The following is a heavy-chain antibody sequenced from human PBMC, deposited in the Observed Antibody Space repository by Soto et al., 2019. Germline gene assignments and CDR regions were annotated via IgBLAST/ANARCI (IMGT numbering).Heavy chain of an antibody. V-gene: IGHV3-53*01. Sequence: PGGSLRLCCAASGFTVTTNYMSWVRQAPGKGLECVSIIYSDRTTYYADSVKGRFTISRDNSKNTVYLQMNSLTVEDTAIYYCARPLNRNDGPDYWGQGTLVTVSS. CDR1: GFTVTTNY. CDR3: ARPLNRNDGPDY. J-gene: IGHJ4*02. CDR2: IYSDRTT.